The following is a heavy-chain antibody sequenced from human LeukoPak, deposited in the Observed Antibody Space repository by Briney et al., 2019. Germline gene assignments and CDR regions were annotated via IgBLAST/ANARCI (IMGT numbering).Heavy chain of an antibody. CDR2: IIPILGIA. CDR3: ARGSLPARDDY. Sequence: ASVKVSCKASGGTFSSYAISWVRQAPGQGLEWMGRIIPILGIANYAQKFQGRVTITADKSTSTAYTELSSLRSEDTAVYYCARGSLPARDDYWGQGTLVTVSS. D-gene: IGHD1-26*01. CDR1: GGTFSSYA. J-gene: IGHJ4*02. V-gene: IGHV1-69*04.